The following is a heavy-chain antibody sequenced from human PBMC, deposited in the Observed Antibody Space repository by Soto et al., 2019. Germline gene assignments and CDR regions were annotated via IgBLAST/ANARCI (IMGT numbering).Heavy chain of an antibody. J-gene: IGHJ4*02. CDR3: ARASTAGMYPYKMDY. V-gene: IGHV5-51*01. D-gene: IGHD1-1*01. CDR2: IYPGDSDT. CDR1: GYSFTSYW. Sequence: GESLKISCKGSGYSFTSYWIGWVRQMPGKGLEWMGIIYPGDSDTRYSPSFQGQVTMTTDTSTSTAYMELRSLRSDDTAVYYCARASTAGMYPYKMDYWGQGTLVTVSS.